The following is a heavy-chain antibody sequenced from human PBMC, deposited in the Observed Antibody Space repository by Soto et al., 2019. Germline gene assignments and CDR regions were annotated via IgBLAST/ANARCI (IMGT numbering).Heavy chain of an antibody. CDR3: SISNSYGRGDF. D-gene: IGHD4-17*01. CDR1: GGTLNSYT. CDR2: IIPVFGTT. Sequence: QVQLVQSGAEVKKPGSSVRVSCKASGGTLNSYTISWVRQAPGQGLEWMGGIIPVFGTTDYAQKFQGRVTITADQSTGTAYLDLFSLRYEYTAIYYCSISNSYGRGDFWGQGTLVTVSS. J-gene: IGHJ4*02. V-gene: IGHV1-69*01.